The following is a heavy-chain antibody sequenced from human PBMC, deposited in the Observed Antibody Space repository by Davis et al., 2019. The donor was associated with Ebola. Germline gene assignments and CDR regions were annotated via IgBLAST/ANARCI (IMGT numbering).Heavy chain of an antibody. CDR2: ISSSSSYI. J-gene: IGHJ4*02. CDR1: GFTVSSNY. CDR3: ARGLRGYSGYDSRLFDY. D-gene: IGHD5-12*01. Sequence: GESLKISCAASGFTVSSNYMSWVRQAPGKGLEWVSSISSSSSYIYYADSVKGRFTISRDNAKNSLYLQMNSLRAEDTAVYYCARGLRGYSGYDSRLFDYWGQGTLVTVSS. V-gene: IGHV3-21*01.